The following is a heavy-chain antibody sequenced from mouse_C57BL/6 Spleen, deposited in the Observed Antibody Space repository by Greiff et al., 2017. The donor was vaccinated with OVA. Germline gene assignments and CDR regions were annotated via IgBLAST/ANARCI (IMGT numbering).Heavy chain of an antibody. J-gene: IGHJ2*01. CDR2: ISDGGSYT. CDR3: ARDFDY. Sequence: EVKLVESGGGLVKPGGSLKLSCAASGFTFSSYAMSWVRQTPEKRLEWVATISDGGSYTYYPDNVKGRFTISRDNAKNNLYLQMSHLKSEDTAMYYCARDFDYWGQGTTLTVSS. CDR1: GFTFSSYA. V-gene: IGHV5-4*01.